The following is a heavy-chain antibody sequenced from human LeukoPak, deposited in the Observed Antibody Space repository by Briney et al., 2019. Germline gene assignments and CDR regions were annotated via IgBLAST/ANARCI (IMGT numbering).Heavy chain of an antibody. CDR3: ARSPYDSSGYYNSPLFDY. D-gene: IGHD3-22*01. CDR2: INPNSGGT. CDR1: GYTFTGYY. J-gene: IGHJ4*02. V-gene: IGHV1-2*02. Sequence: ASVKVSCKASGYTFTGYYMHWVRQAPGQGLEWMGWINPNSGGTDYAQRFQGRVTMTRDTSISTAYMELSSLRSGDTAVYYCARSPYDSSGYYNSPLFDYWGQGTLVTVSS.